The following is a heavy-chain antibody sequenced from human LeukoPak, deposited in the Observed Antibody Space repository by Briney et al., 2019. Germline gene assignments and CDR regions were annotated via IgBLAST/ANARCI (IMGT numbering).Heavy chain of an antibody. CDR3: AKVHGWGRQLGYYFDY. V-gene: IGHV3-30*12. CDR1: GFTFSSYG. CDR2: ISNDGSKI. D-gene: IGHD2-15*01. J-gene: IGHJ4*01. Sequence: GGSLRLSCAASGFTFSSYGMHWVRQAPGRGLEWVTVISNDGSKIYYADSVKGRFTISRDNPKNTLYLQMNSLTDEDTAIYYCAKVHGWGRQLGYYFDYWGHGTLVTVSA.